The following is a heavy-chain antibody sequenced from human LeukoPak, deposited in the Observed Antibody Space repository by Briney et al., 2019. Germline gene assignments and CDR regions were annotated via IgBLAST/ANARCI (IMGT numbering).Heavy chain of an antibody. J-gene: IGHJ4*02. CDR3: ARGPDDFWSGYYRFDY. CDR1: GGSISSDY. V-gene: IGHV4-59*01. D-gene: IGHD3-3*01. Sequence: PSESLCLSCTVSGGSISSDYSSSVRQPPQKSLECGWYIYYSGSTNYNPSLKSRVTISVDTSKNQFSLKLSSVTAADTAVYYCARGPDDFWSGYYRFDYWGQGTLVTVSS. CDR2: IYYSGST.